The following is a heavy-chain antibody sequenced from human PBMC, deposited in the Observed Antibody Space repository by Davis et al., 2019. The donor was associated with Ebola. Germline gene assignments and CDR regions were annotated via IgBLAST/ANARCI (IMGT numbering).Heavy chain of an antibody. Sequence: GESLKISCAASGFTFSSYAMSWVRQAPGKGLEWVSAISGSGGSTYYADSVKGRFTISRDNSKNTLYLQMNSLRAEDTAVYYCAKAEAARRPFDYWGQGTLVTVSS. CDR3: AKAEAARRPFDY. D-gene: IGHD2-15*01. J-gene: IGHJ4*02. V-gene: IGHV3-23*01. CDR2: ISGSGGST. CDR1: GFTFSSYA.